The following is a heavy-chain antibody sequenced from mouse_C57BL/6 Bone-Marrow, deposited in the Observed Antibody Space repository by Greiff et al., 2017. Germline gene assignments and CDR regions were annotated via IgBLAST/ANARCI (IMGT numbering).Heavy chain of an antibody. CDR2: IYPGSGST. CDR1: GYTFTSYW. CDR3: ARRLYYGNPAWFAY. V-gene: IGHV1-55*01. D-gene: IGHD2-1*01. Sequence: QVQLKQPGAELVKPGASVKMSCKASGYTFTSYWITWVKQRPGQGLEWIGDIYPGSGSTNYNEKFKSKATLTLDTSYRPAYMQLSSLTSEDSAVYYCARRLYYGNPAWFAYWGQGTLVTVSA. J-gene: IGHJ3*01.